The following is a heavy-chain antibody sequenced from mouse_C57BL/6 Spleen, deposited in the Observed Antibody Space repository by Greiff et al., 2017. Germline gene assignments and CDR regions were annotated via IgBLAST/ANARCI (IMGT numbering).Heavy chain of an antibody. CDR3: TYYGYAMDY. Sequence: EVQGVESGGGLVQPGGSMKLSCVASGFTFSNYWMNWVRQSPEKALEWVALIRLKSDNYATHYAESVKGRFTNSSDDSKSSVYLQINNLRAEDTGIYYCTYYGYAMDYWGQGTSVTVSS. CDR1: GFTFSNYW. J-gene: IGHJ4*01. CDR2: IRLKSDNYAT. V-gene: IGHV6-3*01. D-gene: IGHD1-1*01.